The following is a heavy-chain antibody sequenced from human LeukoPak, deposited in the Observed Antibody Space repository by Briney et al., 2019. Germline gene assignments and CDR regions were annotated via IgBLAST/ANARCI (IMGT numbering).Heavy chain of an antibody. CDR1: GFTFSSYE. J-gene: IGHJ4*02. D-gene: IGHD4-17*01. V-gene: IGHV3-48*03. Sequence: PGGSLRLSCAASGFTFSSYEMNWVRQAPGKGLEWVSYISSSGSTIYYADSVKGRFTISRDNAKNSLYLQMNSLRAEDTAVYYCARTDYGDAFDYWGQGTLVTVSS. CDR2: ISSSGSTI. CDR3: ARTDYGDAFDY.